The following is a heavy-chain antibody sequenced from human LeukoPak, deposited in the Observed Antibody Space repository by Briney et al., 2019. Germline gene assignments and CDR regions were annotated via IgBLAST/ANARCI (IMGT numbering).Heavy chain of an antibody. Sequence: GGSLRLSCAASGFTYNRCVMHWVRQAPGEGLEWLARISHDGSVKNYADSVKGRFTISRDNAKNSLYLQANSLRGEDTAVYYCARGHLGLEVWGQGTTVTVSS. CDR1: GFTYNRCV. CDR3: ARGHLGLEV. CDR2: ISHDGSVK. V-gene: IGHV3-30*03. J-gene: IGHJ6*02.